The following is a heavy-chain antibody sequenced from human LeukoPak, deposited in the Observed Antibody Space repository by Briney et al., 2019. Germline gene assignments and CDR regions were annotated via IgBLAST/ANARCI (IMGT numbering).Heavy chain of an antibody. Sequence: SETLSLTCAVYGGSFSGYYWSWIRQPPGKGLEWIGEINHSGSTNYNPSLKSRVTISVDTSKNQFSLKLSSVTAADTAVCYCAGGIAAAESYWGQGTLVTVSS. CDR3: AGGIAAAESY. D-gene: IGHD6-13*01. CDR1: GGSFSGYY. V-gene: IGHV4-34*01. CDR2: INHSGST. J-gene: IGHJ4*02.